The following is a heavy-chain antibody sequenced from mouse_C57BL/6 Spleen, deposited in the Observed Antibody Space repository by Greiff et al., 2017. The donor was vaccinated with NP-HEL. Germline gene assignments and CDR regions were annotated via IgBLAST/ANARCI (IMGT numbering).Heavy chain of an antibody. CDR1: GFTFSSYA. Sequence: DVHLVESGGGLVKPGGSLKLSCAASGFTFSSYAMSWVRQTPEKRLEWVATISDGGSYTYYPDNVKGRFTISRDNAKNNLYLQMSHLKSEDTAMYYCARGENCFDYWGQGTTLTVSS. J-gene: IGHJ2*01. CDR3: ARGENCFDY. V-gene: IGHV5-4*01. CDR2: ISDGGSYT.